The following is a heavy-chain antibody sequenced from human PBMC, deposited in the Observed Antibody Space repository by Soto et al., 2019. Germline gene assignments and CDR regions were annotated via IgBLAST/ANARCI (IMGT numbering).Heavy chain of an antibody. CDR1: GGSISTSRSY. CDR2: IFYSGST. J-gene: IGHJ5*02. V-gene: IGHV4-39*01. CDR3: ARQPTTGDTDLWFDP. Sequence: QLQLLESGPGLVKASETLSLTCSVSGGSISTSRSYWAWIRQPPGKGLEWLANIFYSGSTFFNPSLASRVSVSVDMSMDEFSLKLRSLTAADTAVYYCARQPTTGDTDLWFDPWGQGTLVTVSS. D-gene: IGHD2-21*01.